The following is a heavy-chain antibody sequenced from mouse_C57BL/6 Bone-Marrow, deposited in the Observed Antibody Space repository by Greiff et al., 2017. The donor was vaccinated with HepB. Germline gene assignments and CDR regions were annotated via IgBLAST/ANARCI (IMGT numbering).Heavy chain of an antibody. CDR1: GYTFTDYY. Sequence: EVKLQQSGPELVKPGASVKISCKASGYTFTDYYMNWVKQSHGKCLEWIGDINPNNGGTSYNQKFKGKATLTVDKSSSTAYMELRSLTSEDSAVYYCARGYDGYPRDYYAMDYWGQGTSVTVSS. D-gene: IGHD2-3*01. CDR2: INPNNGGT. CDR3: ARGYDGYPRDYYAMDY. J-gene: IGHJ4*01. V-gene: IGHV1-26*01.